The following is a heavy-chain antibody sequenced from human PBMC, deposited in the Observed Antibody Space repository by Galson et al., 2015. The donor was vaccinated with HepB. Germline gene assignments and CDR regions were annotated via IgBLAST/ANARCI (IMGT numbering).Heavy chain of an antibody. CDR2: INPNSGDT. CDR1: GYTFTAYY. J-gene: IGHJ3*02. CDR3: ARDGRDSDAFEI. Sequence: SVKVSCKAFGYTFTAYYIHWVRQAPGQGLEWMGRINPNSGDTNYAQTFQGRVTMTRDTSISTAYMELNSLRFDDTAVYYCARDGRDSDAFEIWGQGTMVTVSS. V-gene: IGHV1-2*06.